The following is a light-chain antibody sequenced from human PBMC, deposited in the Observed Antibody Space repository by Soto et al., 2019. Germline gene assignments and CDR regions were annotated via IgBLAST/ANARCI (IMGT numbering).Light chain of an antibody. CDR2: WAS. V-gene: IGKV4-1*01. CDR3: QQYDNTPQRFT. CDR1: QSVLSGCGNTYC. Sequence: DVVMTQSPDSLAVSLGARATINCKSSQSVLSGCGNTYCLAWYQQKPGQPPKLLIYWASTRESGVPARFSGSGSGTDFTLTISSLQAEDVATYYCQQYDNTPQRFTFGPGTKVDIK. J-gene: IGKJ3*01.